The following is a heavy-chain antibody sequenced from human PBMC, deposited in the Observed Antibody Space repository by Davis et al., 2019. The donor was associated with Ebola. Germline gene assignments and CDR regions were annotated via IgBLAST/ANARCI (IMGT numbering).Heavy chain of an antibody. V-gene: IGHV3-7*01. J-gene: IGHJ6*02. CDR3: AREYEDVLGFLEWGKKRDYYAMDV. CDR1: GFIFSNYW. D-gene: IGHD3-3*01. Sequence: GESLKISCAASGFIFSNYWMSWVRQAPGKGLEWVANITHDGSAKYYVDSVKGRFTISRDNAKNSLDLQMNSLRAEDTAVYYCAREYEDVLGFLEWGKKRDYYAMDVWGQGTTVTVSS. CDR2: ITHDGSAK.